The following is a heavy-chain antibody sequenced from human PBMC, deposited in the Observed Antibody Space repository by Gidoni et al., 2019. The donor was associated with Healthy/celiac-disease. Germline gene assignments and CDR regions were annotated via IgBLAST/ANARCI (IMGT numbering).Heavy chain of an antibody. CDR2: ISSSGSTI. CDR1: GFTFSSYE. Sequence: EVQLVESGGGLVQPGGSLRLSCAASGFTFSSYEMNWVCQAPGKGLEWVSYISSSGSTIYYADSVKGRFTISRDNAKNSLYLQMNSLRAEDTAVYYCARYAIQLVKGYYGMDVWGQGTTVTVSS. D-gene: IGHD5-18*01. J-gene: IGHJ6*02. V-gene: IGHV3-48*03. CDR3: ARYAIQLVKGYYGMDV.